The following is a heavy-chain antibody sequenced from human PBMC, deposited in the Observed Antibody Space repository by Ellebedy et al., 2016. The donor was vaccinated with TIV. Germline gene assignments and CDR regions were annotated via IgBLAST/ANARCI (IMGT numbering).Heavy chain of an antibody. Sequence: GGSLRLSXAASGFTFSHYGMNWVRQAPGKGLEWVSSISSSSTYIYYADSVKGRFTFSRDNAKNSLFLQMNSLRAEDTAVYYCARGRYNSSWYLRYWGQGTLVTVSS. CDR3: ARGRYNSSWYLRY. J-gene: IGHJ4*02. D-gene: IGHD6-13*01. CDR2: ISSSSTYI. V-gene: IGHV3-21*01. CDR1: GFTFSHYG.